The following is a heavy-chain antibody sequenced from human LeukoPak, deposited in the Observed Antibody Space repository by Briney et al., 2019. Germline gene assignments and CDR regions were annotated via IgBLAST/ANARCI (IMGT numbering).Heavy chain of an antibody. CDR3: ARDRGSIVVVPAAVLDAFDI. CDR2: IKQDGSEK. J-gene: IGHJ3*02. V-gene: IGHV3-7*01. CDR1: GFTFSSYW. D-gene: IGHD2-2*01. Sequence: GGSLRLSCAASGFTFSSYWMSWVRQAPGKGLEWVANIKQDGSEKYYVDSVKGRFTISRDNAKNSLYLQMNSLRAEDTAVYYCARDRGSIVVVPAAVLDAFDIWGQGTMVTVSS.